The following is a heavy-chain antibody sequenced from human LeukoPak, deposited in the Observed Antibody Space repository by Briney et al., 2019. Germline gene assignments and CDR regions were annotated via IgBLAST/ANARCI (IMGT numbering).Heavy chain of an antibody. Sequence: PGGSLRLSCAASGFTFSSSAMCWVRQAPGKGLEWVSLIYSGGAIRYADSVKGRFTISRDSSKNTLFLQMNDLTVEDTARYYCARRPGNWGQGILVTVSS. V-gene: IGHV3-23*03. CDR2: IYSGGAI. D-gene: IGHD1-14*01. CDR1: GFTFSSSA. CDR3: ARRPGN. J-gene: IGHJ4*02.